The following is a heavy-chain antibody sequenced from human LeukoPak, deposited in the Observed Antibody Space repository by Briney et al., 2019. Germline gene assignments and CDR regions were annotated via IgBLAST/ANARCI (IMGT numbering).Heavy chain of an antibody. CDR1: GFTFSSYE. D-gene: IGHD6-19*01. V-gene: IGHV3-48*03. CDR2: VSSSGSTI. CDR3: ARDPSQPYSSPYCFDY. Sequence: GGSLRLSCAASGFTFSSYEMNWVRQAPGKGLEWVSYVSSSGSTIYYADSVKGRFTISRDNAKNSLYLQMNSLRAEDTAVYYCARDPSQPYSSPYCFDYWGQGTLVTVSS. J-gene: IGHJ4*02.